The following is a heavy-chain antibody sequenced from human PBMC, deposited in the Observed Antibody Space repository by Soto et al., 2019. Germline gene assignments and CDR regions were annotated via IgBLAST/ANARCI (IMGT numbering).Heavy chain of an antibody. J-gene: IGHJ4*02. Sequence: SETLSLTCTVSGGSITTGGYYWSWIRQLPGKGLEWIGHRYYSGSTYYNPSLKSRVSISLDTSKNQFSLKLSFVTAADAAMYYCARTKCSGGSCYSWSLDYWGQGTPVTVSS. CDR1: GGSITTGGYY. CDR3: ARTKCSGGSCYSWSLDY. CDR2: RYYSGST. D-gene: IGHD2-15*01. V-gene: IGHV4-31*03.